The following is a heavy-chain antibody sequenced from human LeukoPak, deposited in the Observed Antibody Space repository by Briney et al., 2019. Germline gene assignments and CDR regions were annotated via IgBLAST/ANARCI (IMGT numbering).Heavy chain of an antibody. Sequence: GGSLRLSCAASGFTFSSYGMHWVRQAPGKGLEWVAVIWYDGSNKYYADSVKGRFTISRDNSKNTLYLQMNSLRAEDTAVYYCARDLYCGGDCSPDAFDIWGQGTMVTVSS. J-gene: IGHJ3*02. CDR2: IWYDGSNK. CDR3: ARDLYCGGDCSPDAFDI. V-gene: IGHV3-33*01. CDR1: GFTFSSYG. D-gene: IGHD2-21*02.